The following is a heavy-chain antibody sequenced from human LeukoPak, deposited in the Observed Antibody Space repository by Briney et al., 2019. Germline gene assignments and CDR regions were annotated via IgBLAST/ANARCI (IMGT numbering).Heavy chain of an antibody. CDR3: AREKSVVRGVITKYNWSDP. CDR1: GYTFTSYA. J-gene: IGHJ5*02. V-gene: IGHV1-3*01. CDR2: INAGNGNT. D-gene: IGHD3-10*01. Sequence: ASVKVSCKASGYTFTSYAMHWVRQAPGQRLEWMGWINAGNGNTKYSQKFQGRVTITRDTSASTAYMELSSLRSEGTAVYYCAREKSVVRGVITKYNWSDPWGQGTLVTVSS.